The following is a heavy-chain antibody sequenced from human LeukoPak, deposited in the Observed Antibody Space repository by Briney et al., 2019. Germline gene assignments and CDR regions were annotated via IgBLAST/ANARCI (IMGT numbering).Heavy chain of an antibody. D-gene: IGHD6-13*01. CDR1: GFPFSSYS. CDR2: IKPDGTTK. CDR3: ARSIPYGTTWYGRSDY. Sequence: GGSLRLSCAASGFPFSSYSMTWVRQAPGKGLEWVANIKPDGTTKFYVDSVKGRFTISRDNALNSLCLQMNSLRAEDTAIYYCARSIPYGTTWYGRSDYWGQGTLVTVSS. V-gene: IGHV3-7*03. J-gene: IGHJ4*02.